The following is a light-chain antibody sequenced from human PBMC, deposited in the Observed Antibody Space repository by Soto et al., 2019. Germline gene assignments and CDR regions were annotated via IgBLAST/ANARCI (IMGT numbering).Light chain of an antibody. CDR2: GIN. V-gene: IGLV7-43*01. Sequence: QTVVTQEPSLTVSPGGTVTLTCSSNTGAVTSGYYPGWFQQKPGQAPRALFYGINHKYSWTPARFSGSLLGGKAALTLSGVQPEDEADYYCLLYYGGAWVFGGGTKLTVL. CDR3: LLYYGGAWV. J-gene: IGLJ3*02. CDR1: TGAVTSGYY.